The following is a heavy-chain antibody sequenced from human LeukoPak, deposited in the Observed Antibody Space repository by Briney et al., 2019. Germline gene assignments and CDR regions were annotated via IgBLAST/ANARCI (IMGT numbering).Heavy chain of an antibody. J-gene: IGHJ4*02. CDR1: GYTFTDYY. CDR2: IYPNSGGT. CDR3: ARDLDGSWSYDY. D-gene: IGHD6-13*01. Sequence: ASLKVSCKASGYTFTDYYIHWVRQTPGQGRERMGWIYPNSGGTTYSQEFQGRVTMTRDTSISTAYMELSRLISDDTANYYCARDLDGSWSYDYWGQGTLVTVSS. V-gene: IGHV1-2*02.